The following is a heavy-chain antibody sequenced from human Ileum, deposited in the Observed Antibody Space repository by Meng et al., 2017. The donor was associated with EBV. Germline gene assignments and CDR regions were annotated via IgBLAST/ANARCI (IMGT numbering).Heavy chain of an antibody. V-gene: IGHV1-3*01. Sequence: QVQLLQSGAEVKKPGASVKLSCKASGYTFSNYAIHWVHQAPGQRPEWMGWINADNGNTKYSQKFQGRVTITRNTPASTVYMDVRSLRSEDTAVYFCARVERGVKFDKWGQGTLVTVSS. CDR2: INADNGNT. CDR1: GYTFSNYA. D-gene: IGHD2-21*01. CDR3: ARVERGVKFDK. J-gene: IGHJ4*01.